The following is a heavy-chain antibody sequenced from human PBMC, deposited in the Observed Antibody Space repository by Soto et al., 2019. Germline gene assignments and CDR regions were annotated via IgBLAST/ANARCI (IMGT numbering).Heavy chain of an antibody. CDR1: GFSFSDYG. Sequence: ESGGGVVQPGRSLRLSCAASGFSFSDYGMHWVRQAPGKGLEWVAVISYEGSAQHYADSLKGRLTISRDNSKNMLYLQMNSLRPEDTAVYYCAKGASYRTFDYWGQGTLVTVSS. J-gene: IGHJ4*02. CDR3: AKGASYRTFDY. CDR2: ISYEGSAQ. V-gene: IGHV3-30*18. D-gene: IGHD3-10*01.